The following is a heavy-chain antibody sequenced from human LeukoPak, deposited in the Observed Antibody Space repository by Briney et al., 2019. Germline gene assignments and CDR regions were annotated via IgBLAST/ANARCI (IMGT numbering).Heavy chain of an antibody. V-gene: IGHV1-2*02. CDR3: ARGYLVGATDWFDP. D-gene: IGHD1-26*01. CDR2: INPNSGGT. Sequence: GASVKVSCKASGYTFTGYYMHWVRQAPGQGLEWMGWINPNSGGTNYAQKFQGRVTMTRDAPISTAYMELSRLRSDDTAVYYCARGYLVGATDWFDPWGQGTLVTVSS. J-gene: IGHJ5*02. CDR1: GYTFTGYY.